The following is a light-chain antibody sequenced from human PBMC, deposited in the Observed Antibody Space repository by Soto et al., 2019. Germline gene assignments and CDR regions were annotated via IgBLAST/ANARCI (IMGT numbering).Light chain of an antibody. V-gene: IGLV2-23*02. CDR1: SSDVGSYDL. CDR2: EVN. J-gene: IGLJ1*01. Sequence: QSVLTQPASVSGSPGQSITISCTGTSSDVGSYDLVSWYQQHPGKAPKLMTYEVNKRPSGVSNRFSGSKSGNTASLTISGLQAEDEADYYCCSFAGNITPYVFGTGTKLTVL. CDR3: CSFAGNITPYV.